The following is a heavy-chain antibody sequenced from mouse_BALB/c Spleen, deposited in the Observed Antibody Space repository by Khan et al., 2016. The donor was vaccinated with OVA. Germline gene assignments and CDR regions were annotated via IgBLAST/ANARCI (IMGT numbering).Heavy chain of an antibody. CDR2: ISTGGHYT. J-gene: IGHJ3*01. CDR1: GFTFSTYG. CDR3: ARLAYYYDSEGFAY. Sequence: EVELVESGGDLVEPGGSLQLSCAASGFTFSTYGMSWVRQTPDKRLEWVATISTGGHYTYYPDSVRGRFTISSDNAKNTLYLQMTGLKSEDTAMFYCARLAYYYDSEGFAYWGQGTLVTVSA. V-gene: IGHV5-6*01. D-gene: IGHD1-1*01.